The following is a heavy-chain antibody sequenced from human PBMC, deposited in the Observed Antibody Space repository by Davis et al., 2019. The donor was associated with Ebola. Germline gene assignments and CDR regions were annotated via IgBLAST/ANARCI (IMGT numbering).Heavy chain of an antibody. D-gene: IGHD6-19*01. CDR1: GYSFTSYW. Sequence: KVSCKGSGYSFTSYWIGCVRQMPGKGLEWMGIIYPADSDTRYSPSFQGQVTISADKSISTAYLQWSSLKASDTAMYYCATLDYSSAWYFDYWGQGTLVTVSS. CDR3: ATLDYSSAWYFDY. CDR2: IYPADSDT. V-gene: IGHV5-51*01. J-gene: IGHJ4*02.